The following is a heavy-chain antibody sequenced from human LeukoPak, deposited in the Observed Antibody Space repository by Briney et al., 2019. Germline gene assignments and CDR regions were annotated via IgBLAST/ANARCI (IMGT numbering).Heavy chain of an antibody. V-gene: IGHV1-69*10. CDR1: GGTFSSYA. J-gene: IGHJ6*02. CDR2: IIPIFGIA. D-gene: IGHD5-18*01. Sequence: SVKVSCKASGGTFSSYAISWVRQAPGQGLEWMGGIIPIFGIANYAQKFQGRVTITADKSTSTAYMELSSLRSEDTAVYYCARANSYGPGMDVWGQGTTVTVSS. CDR3: ARANSYGPGMDV.